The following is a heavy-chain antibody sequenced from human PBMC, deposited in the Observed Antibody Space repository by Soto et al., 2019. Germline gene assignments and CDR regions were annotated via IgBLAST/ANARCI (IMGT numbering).Heavy chain of an antibody. D-gene: IGHD3-10*01. J-gene: IGHJ6*03. CDR1: GGSFSGYQ. V-gene: IGHV4-34*01. Sequence: QVQLQQWGAGLLKPSETLSLTCAVYGGSFSGYQWSWIRQTPGKGLEWIGEINDRGNINYNPSLRSRVTILVDTAKTQISLKLNSVTAAETAVYCCAGGLILWFGELSRRGGYYYYMDIWGKGTTVTVSS. CDR2: INDRGNI. CDR3: AGGLILWFGELSRRGGYYYYMDI.